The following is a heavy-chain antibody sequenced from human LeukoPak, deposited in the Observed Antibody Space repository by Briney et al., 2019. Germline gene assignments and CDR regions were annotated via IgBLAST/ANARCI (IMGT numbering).Heavy chain of an antibody. J-gene: IGHJ3*02. CDR1: GGTFSSYA. V-gene: IGHV1-69*05. D-gene: IGHD2-8*01. Sequence: ASVKVSCKAPGGTFSSYAISWVRQAPGQGLEWMGGIIPIFGTANYAQKFQGRVTITTDESTSTAYMELSSLRSEDTAVYYCASAMVAVDAFDIWGQGTMVTVSS. CDR3: ASAMVAVDAFDI. CDR2: IIPIFGTA.